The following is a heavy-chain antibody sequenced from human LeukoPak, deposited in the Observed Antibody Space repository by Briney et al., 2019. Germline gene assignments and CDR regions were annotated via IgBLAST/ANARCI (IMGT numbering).Heavy chain of an antibody. J-gene: IGHJ4*02. CDR1: GFTFSSYD. Sequence: GGSVRLSCAASGFTFSSYDMHWVRQAPGKGLEWVAFIRYDGSNKCYADSVKGRFTISRDNSKNTLYLQMNSLRAEDTAVYYCAKERLWFGELFPDYWGQGTLVTVSS. CDR3: AKERLWFGELFPDY. V-gene: IGHV3-30*02. D-gene: IGHD3-10*01. CDR2: IRYDGSNK.